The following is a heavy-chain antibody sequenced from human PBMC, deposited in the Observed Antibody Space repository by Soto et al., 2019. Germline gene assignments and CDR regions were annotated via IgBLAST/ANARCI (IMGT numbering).Heavy chain of an antibody. D-gene: IGHD4-17*01. CDR2: INHSGST. CDR1: GGSFSGYY. V-gene: IGHV4-34*01. CDR3: ASIFATVVTSYNWFAP. Sequence: PSETLSLTCAVYGGSFSGYYWSWIRQPPGKGLEWIGEINHSGSTNYNPSLKSRVTVSVDTSKNQFSLKLSSVTAADTAVYYCASIFATVVTSYNWFAPWGQGTLVTVSS. J-gene: IGHJ5*02.